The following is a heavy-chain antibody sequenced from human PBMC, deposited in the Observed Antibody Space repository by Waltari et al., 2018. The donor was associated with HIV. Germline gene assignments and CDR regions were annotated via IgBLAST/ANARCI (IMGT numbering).Heavy chain of an antibody. CDR3: TKGRRGALFGDE. D-gene: IGHD3-3*01. CDR2: MNPDNGDA. J-gene: IGHJ4*02. V-gene: IGHV1-8*02. CDR1: GDTFIDFD. Sequence: QVHLVQSTAEIKTPRASATASCRASGDTFIDFDINWVRRAPGRGLEWVGWMNPDNGDAGYGHKFKGRFTLTRDTTTDTAYMDVTNLKSEDTAIYYCTKGRRGALFGDEWGQGTLVTVSS.